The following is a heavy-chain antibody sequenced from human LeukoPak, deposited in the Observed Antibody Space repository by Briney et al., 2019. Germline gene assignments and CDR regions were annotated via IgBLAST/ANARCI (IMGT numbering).Heavy chain of an antibody. CDR2: IKRDGSEK. J-gene: IGHJ4*02. CDR1: GFTFSSYW. CDR3: ARDQGSYDY. V-gene: IGHV3-7*05. D-gene: IGHD1-26*01. Sequence: GGSLRLSCAAYGFTFSSYWMSWVRQAPGKGLEWVANIKRDGSEKYYVDSVKGRFTISRDNAKNSLYLQMNSLRAEDTAVYYCARDQGSYDYWGQGTLVTVSS.